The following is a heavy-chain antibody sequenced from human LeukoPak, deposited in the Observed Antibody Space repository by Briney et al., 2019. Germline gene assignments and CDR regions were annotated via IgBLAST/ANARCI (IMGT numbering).Heavy chain of an antibody. CDR3: VRGGCELDY. D-gene: IGHD2-21*01. CDR2: IKENRTAD. V-gene: IGHV3-7*01. J-gene: IGHJ4*02. CDR1: GFSLRDLW. Sequence: GGSLRLSCAASGFSLRDLWMAWVRQAPGKGVEWVADIKENRTADYYVHSVKGRFSISKDDGKNSLHLQMNSLRVEDTAVYNCVRGGCELDYGGQGTLVSVSS.